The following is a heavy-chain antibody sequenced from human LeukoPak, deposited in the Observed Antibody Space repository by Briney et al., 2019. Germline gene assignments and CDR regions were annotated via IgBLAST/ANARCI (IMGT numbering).Heavy chain of an antibody. CDR3: ARDVTIDGFYYYYGMDV. CDR2: ISAYNGNT. Sequence: ASVKVSCKASGYTFTSYVISWVRQAPGQGVEGMGWISAYNGNTNYAQKLQGRATITTNTSTSTAYMELRSLRSDDTAVYYCARDVTIDGFYYYYGMDVWGQGTTVTVSS. J-gene: IGHJ6*02. D-gene: IGHD3-3*01. V-gene: IGHV1-18*01. CDR1: GYTFTSYV.